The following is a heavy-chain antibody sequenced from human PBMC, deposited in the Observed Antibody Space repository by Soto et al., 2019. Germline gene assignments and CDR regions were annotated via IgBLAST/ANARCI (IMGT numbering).Heavy chain of an antibody. CDR2: IWYDGSNK. CDR3: ARDPHRYAMTYMDV. Sequence: GGSLRLSCAASGFTFSSYGMHWVRQAPGKGLEWVAVIWYDGSNKYYADSVKGRFTISRDNSKNTLYLQMNSLRAEDTAVYYCARDPHRYAMTYMDVWGQGTTVTVS. V-gene: IGHV3-33*01. D-gene: IGHD2-8*01. J-gene: IGHJ6*02. CDR1: GFTFSSYG.